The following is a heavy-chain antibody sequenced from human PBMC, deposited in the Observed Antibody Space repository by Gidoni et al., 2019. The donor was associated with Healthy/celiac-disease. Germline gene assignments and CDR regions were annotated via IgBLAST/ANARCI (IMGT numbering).Heavy chain of an antibody. CDR1: GFTFSSYA. CDR2: ISGSGGST. CDR3: AKDAASYYDFWSGYYNFDY. Sequence: EVQLVESGGGLVQPGGSLRLSCAASGFTFSSYAMSWVRQAPGKGLEWVSAISGSGGSTYYADSVKGRFTIYRDNSKNTLYLQMNSLRAEDTAVYYCAKDAASYYDFWSGYYNFDYWGQGTLVTVSS. D-gene: IGHD3-3*01. V-gene: IGHV3-23*04. J-gene: IGHJ4*02.